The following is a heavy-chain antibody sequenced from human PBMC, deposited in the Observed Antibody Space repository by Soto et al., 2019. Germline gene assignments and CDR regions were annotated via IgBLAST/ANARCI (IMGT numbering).Heavy chain of an antibody. V-gene: IGHV1-46*01. CDR2: INPSGGST. D-gene: IGHD6-6*01. CDR3: ARSMYSTSAQLYYGMDV. Sequence: ASVKVSCKASGYTFTSYYMHWVRQAPGQGLEWMGIINPSGGSTSYAQKFQGRVTMTRDTSTSTVYMELSSATAADTAVYYCARSMYSTSAQLYYGMDVWGQGTTVTVSS. CDR1: GYTFTSYY. J-gene: IGHJ6*02.